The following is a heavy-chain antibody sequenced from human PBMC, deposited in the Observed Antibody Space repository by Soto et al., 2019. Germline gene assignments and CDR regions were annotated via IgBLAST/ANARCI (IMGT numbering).Heavy chain of an antibody. D-gene: IGHD6-13*01. V-gene: IGHV5-51*01. CDR3: AAGYTTGLDAFDI. CDR2: IFPGDSDT. J-gene: IGHJ3*02. Sequence: GESLKSSCKGSGYNFASYCIGWVLQMPGKGLEWMGMIFPGDSDTKNSPSLQGQITMSVDKSDSSAYLQWRSLKASDTAMYYCAAGYTTGLDAFDIWGQGTMVTVSS. CDR1: GYNFASYC.